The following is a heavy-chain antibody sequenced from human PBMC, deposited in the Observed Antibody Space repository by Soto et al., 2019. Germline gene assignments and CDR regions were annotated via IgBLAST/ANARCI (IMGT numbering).Heavy chain of an antibody. Sequence: ASVKVSCKASGYTFTSYGISWVRQAPGQGLEWMGWISAYNGNTNYAQKLQGRVTMTTDTSTSTAYMELRSLRSDDTAVYYCARQTGTGGRSRIYYYYYMDVWGKGTTVTVSS. V-gene: IGHV1-18*01. CDR3: ARQTGTGGRSRIYYYYYMDV. J-gene: IGHJ6*03. D-gene: IGHD1-1*01. CDR1: GYTFTSYG. CDR2: ISAYNGNT.